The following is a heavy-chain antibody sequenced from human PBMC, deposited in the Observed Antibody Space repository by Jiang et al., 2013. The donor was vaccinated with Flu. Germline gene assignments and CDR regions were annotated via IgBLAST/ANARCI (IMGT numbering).Heavy chain of an antibody. V-gene: IGHV4-59*08. D-gene: IGHD5-24*01. CDR3: ARHASTKDGYYIPLFDY. CDR2: IYYSGST. Sequence: LLKPSETLSLTCIVSAGATSGYYWSWIRQPPGKGLEWIGYIYYSGSTNYNPSLKSRVTISVDTSKNQFSLKLSSVTAADTAVYYCARHASTKDGYYIPLFDYWGQGTLVTVSS. CDR1: AGATSGYY. J-gene: IGHJ4*02.